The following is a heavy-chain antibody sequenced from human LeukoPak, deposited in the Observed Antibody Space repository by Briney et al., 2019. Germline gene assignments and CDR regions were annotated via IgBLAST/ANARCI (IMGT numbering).Heavy chain of an antibody. J-gene: IGHJ5*02. D-gene: IGHD6-13*01. CDR2: IYYSGST. CDR1: AGSISSYY. V-gene: IGHV4-59*01. CDR3: ARIIAAAGGWFDP. Sequence: SETLSLTCTVSAGSISSYYWSWIRQPPGTGLEWIGYIYYSGSTNYNPSLKSRVTISVDTSKTQFSLKLRSVTAADTAVYYCARIIAAAGGWFDPWGQGTLVTVSS.